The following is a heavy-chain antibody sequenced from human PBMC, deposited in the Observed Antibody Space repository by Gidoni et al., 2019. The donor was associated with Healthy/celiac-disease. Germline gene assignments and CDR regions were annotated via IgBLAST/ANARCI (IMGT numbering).Heavy chain of an antibody. CDR3: ATTHFTYYYDSSGLGTYYFDY. Sequence: QVQLQESGPGLVKPSQTLSLTCTVSGCSISSGSYYWSWIRQPAGKGLEWIGRIYTSGSTNYNPSLKSRVTISVDTSKNQFSLKLSSVTAADTAVYYCATTHFTYYYDSSGLGTYYFDYWGQGTLVTVSS. CDR2: IYTSGST. D-gene: IGHD3-22*01. V-gene: IGHV4-61*02. CDR1: GCSISSGSYY. J-gene: IGHJ4*02.